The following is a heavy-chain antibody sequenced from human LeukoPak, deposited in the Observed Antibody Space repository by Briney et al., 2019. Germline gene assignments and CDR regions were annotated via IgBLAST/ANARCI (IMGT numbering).Heavy chain of an antibody. CDR3: ARVLFRGSSRFDY. CDR2: INPNSGAT. CDR1: GYTFTDNY. Sequence: ASVKVSCKASGYTFTDNYIHWVRQAPGQGLEWMGRINPNSGATNYAQNFLGRVTMARDTSISTAYMELNSLTSDDTAAYYCARVLFRGSSRFDYWGQGTLVIVSS. D-gene: IGHD1-26*01. V-gene: IGHV1-2*06. J-gene: IGHJ4*02.